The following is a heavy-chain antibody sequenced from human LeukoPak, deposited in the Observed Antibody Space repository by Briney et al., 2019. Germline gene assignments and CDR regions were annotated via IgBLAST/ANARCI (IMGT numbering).Heavy chain of an antibody. Sequence: PGGSLRLSCAASGFTFSSYAMSWVRQAPGKGMEWVSAISGSGGSTYYADSVKGRFTISRDNSKNTLYLQMNSLRAEDTAVYFCAKPAPYYYGSGLFDYWGQGTLVTVSS. V-gene: IGHV3-23*01. CDR3: AKPAPYYYGSGLFDY. CDR2: ISGSGGST. CDR1: GFTFSSYA. J-gene: IGHJ4*02. D-gene: IGHD3-10*01.